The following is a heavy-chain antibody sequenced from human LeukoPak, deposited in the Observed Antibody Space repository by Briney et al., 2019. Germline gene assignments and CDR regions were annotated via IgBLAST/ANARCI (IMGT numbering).Heavy chain of an antibody. Sequence: GGSLRLSCAASGFTFSNAWMSWVRQAPGKGLEWVGRIKSKTDGGTTGYAAPVKGRFTISRDDSKNTLYLQMNSLKTEDTAVYYCTTHGLRWNYYGSGSYYNFDDWGQGTLVTVSS. CDR1: GFTFSNAW. D-gene: IGHD3-10*01. J-gene: IGHJ4*02. CDR2: IKSKTDGGTT. V-gene: IGHV3-15*01. CDR3: TTHGLRWNYYGSGSYYNFDD.